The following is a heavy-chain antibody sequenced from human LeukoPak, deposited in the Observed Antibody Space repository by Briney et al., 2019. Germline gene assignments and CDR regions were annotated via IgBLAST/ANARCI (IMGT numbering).Heavy chain of an antibody. CDR2: MSGSGGTT. V-gene: IGHV3-23*01. D-gene: IGHD3-10*02. CDR3: ARGTMFPYYFDY. J-gene: IGHJ4*02. Sequence: GGSLRHSCAASGFTFSSYGMSWGRRAPGKGLEWVSAMSGSGGTTYYADSVKGRLTISRDNSKNTLYLQMNSLRAEDTAVYYCARGTMFPYYFDYWGQGTLVTVSS. CDR1: GFTFSSYG.